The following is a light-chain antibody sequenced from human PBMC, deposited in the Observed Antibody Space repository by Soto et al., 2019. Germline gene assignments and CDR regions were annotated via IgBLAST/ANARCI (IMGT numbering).Light chain of an antibody. J-gene: IGKJ4*01. Sequence: EIVMTQSPATLSVSPGERATLSCRASQSVSSNLAWYQQKPGQAPSLLIYGASTRATGIPARFSGSGSGTEFTLTISSLQSEDFAVYYCQQYNNWPALTFGGGTNVEVK. CDR3: QQYNNWPALT. V-gene: IGKV3D-15*01. CDR1: QSVSSN. CDR2: GAS.